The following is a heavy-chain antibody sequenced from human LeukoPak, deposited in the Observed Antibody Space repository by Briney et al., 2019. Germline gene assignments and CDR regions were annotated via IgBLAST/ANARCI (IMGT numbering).Heavy chain of an antibody. CDR3: ASLTRDGYNPPGY. V-gene: IGHV1-69*06. D-gene: IGHD5-24*01. Sequence: SVAVSFKASGGTFSIHVISWVRQAPGQGLEWMGGIIPIFGTPSYAQKFQGRVTITADKSTSTAYMEVSSLRSEDTAVYFCASLTRDGYNPPGYWGQGTLVTVSS. CDR1: GGTFSIHV. CDR2: IIPIFGTP. J-gene: IGHJ4*02.